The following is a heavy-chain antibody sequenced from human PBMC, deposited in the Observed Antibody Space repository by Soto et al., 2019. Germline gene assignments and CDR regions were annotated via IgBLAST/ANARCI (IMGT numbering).Heavy chain of an antibody. CDR2: IRDSGST. D-gene: IGHD2-8*01. Sequence: QVQLQESGPGLVKPSQTLSVTCTVSGGSVSSDDYSWSWIRQHPGKGLEWIGYIRDSGSTYYNPSLGGXVXIXVDTSKNQFSLRLRSVTAADTAVYYCARAMANYFDYWGQGTLVTASS. J-gene: IGHJ4*02. V-gene: IGHV4-31*03. CDR3: ARAMANYFDY. CDR1: GGSVSSDDYS.